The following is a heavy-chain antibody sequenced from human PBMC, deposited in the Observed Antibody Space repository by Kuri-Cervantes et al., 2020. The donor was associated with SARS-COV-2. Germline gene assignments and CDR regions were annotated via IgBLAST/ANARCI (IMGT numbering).Heavy chain of an antibody. CDR3: ARSANYGSGSYYMSYGMDV. D-gene: IGHD3-10*01. CDR2: IIPILGIA. Sequence: SVKVSCKASGGTFSSYAISWVRQAPGQGLEWMGRIIPILGIANYAQKFQGRVTITADKSTSTAYMELSSLRSEDTAVNYCARSANYGSGSYYMSYGMDVWGQGTTVTVSS. V-gene: IGHV1-69*04. J-gene: IGHJ6*02. CDR1: GGTFSSYA.